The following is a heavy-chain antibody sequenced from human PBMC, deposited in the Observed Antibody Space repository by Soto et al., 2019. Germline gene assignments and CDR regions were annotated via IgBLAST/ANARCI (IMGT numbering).Heavy chain of an antibody. Sequence: PVESLKHSFKGSGYSFTSYWLVWVLQMPGKGLEWMGIIYPGDSYTRYSPSFQGQVTISADKSISTASLQWSSRKASDTAMYYCATRGLDAADYWGPGTRSPSPQ. J-gene: IGHJ4*02. CDR2: IYPGDSYT. D-gene: IGHD1-26*01. CDR3: ATRGLDAADY. V-gene: IGHV5-51*01. CDR1: GYSFTSYW.